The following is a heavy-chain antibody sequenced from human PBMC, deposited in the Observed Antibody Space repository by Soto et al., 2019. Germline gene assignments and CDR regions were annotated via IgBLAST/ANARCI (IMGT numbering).Heavy chain of an antibody. Sequence: ASVKVSCKASGYTSTSYYMHWVRQAPGQGLEWMAMINPSGGRTKYAQIFQGRVTLTRDTSTGTVDMELSSLTSEDTAIYYCARGPSCGGDCYLFDYWGQGTQVTV. CDR1: GYTSTSYY. V-gene: IGHV1-46*01. CDR2: INPSGGRT. CDR3: ARGPSCGGDCYLFDY. J-gene: IGHJ4*02. D-gene: IGHD2-21*02.